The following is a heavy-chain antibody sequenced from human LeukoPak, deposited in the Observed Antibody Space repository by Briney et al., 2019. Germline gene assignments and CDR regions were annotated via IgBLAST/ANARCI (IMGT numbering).Heavy chain of an antibody. CDR1: GFTFSNSG. V-gene: IGHV3-7*01. J-gene: IGHJ6*03. CDR2: IKQDGSEK. CDR3: ARDAAYYYGSGSYYKVSYYYYYMDV. Sequence: GGSLRLSCAASGFTFSNSGMSWVRQAPGKGLEWVANIKQDGSEKYYVDSVKGRFTISRDNAKNSLYLQMNSLRAEDTAVYYCARDAAYYYGSGSYYKVSYYYYYMDVWGKGTTVTISS. D-gene: IGHD3-10*01.